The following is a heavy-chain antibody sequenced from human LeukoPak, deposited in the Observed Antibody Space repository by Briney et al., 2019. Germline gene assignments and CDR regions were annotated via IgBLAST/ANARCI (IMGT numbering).Heavy chain of an antibody. D-gene: IGHD3-22*01. V-gene: IGHV5-51*01. CDR3: ARAMGSSGYLFAY. CDR1: GCGFTSYW. J-gene: IGHJ4*02. CDR2: IYPGDSDT. Sequence: GGALEISFKGSGCGFTSYWIGWVRQVPGKGVEWMGIIYPGDSDTRYSPSFQGQVTISPDKSISTAYLQWSSLKASDTAMYYCARAMGSSGYLFAYWGQGTLVTVSS.